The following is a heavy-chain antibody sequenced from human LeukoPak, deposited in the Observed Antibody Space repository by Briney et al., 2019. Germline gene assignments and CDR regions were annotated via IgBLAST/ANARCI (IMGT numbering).Heavy chain of an antibody. CDR3: ARTRSSSSEPADY. CDR2: INHSGST. CDR1: GGSFSGYY. Sequence: SETLSLTCAVYGGSFSGYYWSWIRQPPGKGLEWIGEINHSGSTNYNPSLKSRVTISVDTSKNQFSLKLSSVTAADTAVYYCARTRSSSSEPADYWGQGTLVTVSS. V-gene: IGHV4-34*01. J-gene: IGHJ4*02. D-gene: IGHD6-6*01.